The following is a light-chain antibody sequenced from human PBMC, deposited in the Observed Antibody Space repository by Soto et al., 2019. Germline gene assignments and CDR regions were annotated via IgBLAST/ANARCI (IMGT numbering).Light chain of an antibody. CDR3: QQYGTSPYT. J-gene: IGKJ2*01. CDR1: PSVSSNK. V-gene: IGKV3-20*01. CDR2: GTS. Sequence: EIVMTQSPGTLSLSPGERVTLSCRASPSVSSNKLAWVQQRPGQAPRFLIYGTSTRATGIPDRFSGSGSGTDFTLTISRLEPEDFAVYYCQQYGTSPYTFGQGTKVEIK.